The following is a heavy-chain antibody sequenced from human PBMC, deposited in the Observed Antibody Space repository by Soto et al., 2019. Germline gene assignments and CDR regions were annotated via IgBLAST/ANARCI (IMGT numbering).Heavy chain of an antibody. Sequence: SETLSLTCTVSGDSISSSNSHWGWTRQPPGKGLEYIGSVYYGGAIFYSGNIYYNPSLKSRVTISVDTSKDQFSLRLSSVTAADTGVYYCVRYDRINMKPYSPEGFHIWGQGTMVTVSS. CDR1: GDSISSSNSH. D-gene: IGHD3-3*02. V-gene: IGHV4-39*01. CDR3: VRYDRINMKPYSPEGFHI. CDR2: VYYGGAIFYSGNI. J-gene: IGHJ3*02.